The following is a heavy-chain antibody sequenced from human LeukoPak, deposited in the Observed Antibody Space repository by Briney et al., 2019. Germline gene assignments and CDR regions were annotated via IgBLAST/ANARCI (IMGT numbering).Heavy chain of an antibody. J-gene: IGHJ5*02. V-gene: IGHV4-39*07. Sequence: PSETLSLTCTVSGGSISSSSYYWGWIRQPPGKGLEWIGSIYYSGSTYYNPSLKSRLTISVDTSNTQFSLKLSSVTAADTAVYYCARGSVTMVRGVIGEVYSTITWNWFDPWGQGTLVTVSS. D-gene: IGHD3-10*01. CDR3: ARGSVTMVRGVIGEVYSTITWNWFDP. CDR2: IYYSGST. CDR1: GGSISSSSYY.